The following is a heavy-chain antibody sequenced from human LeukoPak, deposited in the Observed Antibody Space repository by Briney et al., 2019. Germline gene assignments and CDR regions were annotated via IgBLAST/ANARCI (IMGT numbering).Heavy chain of an antibody. V-gene: IGHV4-59*01. CDR1: GGSISSYY. CDR3: ARDTGDYFDY. D-gene: IGHD2-8*02. J-gene: IGHJ4*02. CDR2: IYYSGST. Sequence: SENLSLTCTVSGGSISSYYWSWIRQPPGKGLEWIGYIYYSGSTNYNPSLKSRVTISVDTPKNQFSLKLSSVTAADTAVYYCARDTGDYFDYWGQGTLVTVSS.